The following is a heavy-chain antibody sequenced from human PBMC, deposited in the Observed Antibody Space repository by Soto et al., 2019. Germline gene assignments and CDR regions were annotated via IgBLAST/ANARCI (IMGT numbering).Heavy chain of an antibody. CDR2: IYYSGST. D-gene: IGHD4-4*01. CDR1: GGSIISYY. Sequence: SETLSLTCTVSGGSIISYYCSWIRQPPGKGLERIGYIYYSGSTNYNPSLKRRVTISVDTAKNQFSLKLSSVTAADTAVYYCARSVEEPAVPTRVYGAQGTLVTVSS. J-gene: IGHJ4*02. V-gene: IGHV4-59*08. CDR3: ARSVEEPAVPTRVY.